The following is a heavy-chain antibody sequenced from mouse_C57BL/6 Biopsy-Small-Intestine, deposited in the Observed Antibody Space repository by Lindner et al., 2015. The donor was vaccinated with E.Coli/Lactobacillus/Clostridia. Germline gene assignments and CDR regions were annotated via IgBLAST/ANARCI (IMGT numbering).Heavy chain of an antibody. D-gene: IGHD1-1*01. CDR1: GFTFSDYG. V-gene: IGHV5-17*01. Sequence: VQLQESGGGLVKPGGSLKLSCAASGFTFSDYGMHWVRQAPDKGLEWVAYISSGSSTIYYADTVKGRFTISRDNAKNTLFLQMTSLRSEDTAMYYCATTVVATKGTMDYWGQGTSVTVSS. CDR2: ISSGSSTI. CDR3: ATTVVATKGTMDY. J-gene: IGHJ4*01.